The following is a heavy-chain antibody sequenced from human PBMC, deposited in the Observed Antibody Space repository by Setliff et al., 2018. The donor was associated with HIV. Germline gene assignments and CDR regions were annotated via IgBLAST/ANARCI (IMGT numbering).Heavy chain of an antibody. J-gene: IGHJ4*02. V-gene: IGHV4-34*01. D-gene: IGHD3-10*01. CDR1: GGSISGHY. CDR3: ARGLNYYGSGSYLPLGY. Sequence: SSETLSLTCTVSGGSISGHYWSWIRQPPGRGLEWIGEIDHSGSTKYHASLKSRVTISIDTSKNQISLKLSSVTAADTAVYYCARGLNYYGSGSYLPLGYWGQGTLVTVS. CDR2: IDHSGST.